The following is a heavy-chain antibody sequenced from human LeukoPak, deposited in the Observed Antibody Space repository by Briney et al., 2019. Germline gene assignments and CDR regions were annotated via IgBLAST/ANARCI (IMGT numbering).Heavy chain of an antibody. CDR1: VASISSFF. CDR2: IYHTGST. J-gene: IGHJ4*02. CDR3: ARQVHDNGGSLYQFDN. Sequence: SETLSLTCTVSVASISSFFWSCMRQPPGEGVEGSGYIYHTGSTNYNPSLKSRVTISLDTSKRQVALRLSSVNAADTAVYYCARQVHDNGGSLYQFDNWGQGTLVTVSS. V-gene: IGHV4-59*08. D-gene: IGHD4-23*01.